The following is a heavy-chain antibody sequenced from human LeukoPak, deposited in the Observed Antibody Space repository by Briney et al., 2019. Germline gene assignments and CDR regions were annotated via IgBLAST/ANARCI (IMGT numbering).Heavy chain of an antibody. Sequence: ASVKVSCKASGYTFTGYYMHWVRQAPGQGLEWMGRINPNSGGTNYAQKFQGRVTITRDTSISTAYMELSRLRSDDTAVYYCARFEAARPGFDYWGQGTLVTVSS. CDR3: ARFEAARPGFDY. CDR2: INPNSGGT. J-gene: IGHJ4*02. CDR1: GYTFTGYY. V-gene: IGHV1-2*06. D-gene: IGHD6-6*01.